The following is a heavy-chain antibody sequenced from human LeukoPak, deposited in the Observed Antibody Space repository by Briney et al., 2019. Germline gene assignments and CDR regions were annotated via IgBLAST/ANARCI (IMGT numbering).Heavy chain of an antibody. J-gene: IGHJ4*02. CDR1: GFTFSSYG. Sequence: PGGSLRLSCAASGFTFSSYGMHWVRQAPGKGLEWVAAISYDGSNKYYADSVKGRFTISRDNSKNTLYLQMNSLRAEDTAVYYCANLLRWEPYWGQGTLVTVSS. V-gene: IGHV3-30*18. CDR3: ANLLRWEPY. D-gene: IGHD4-23*01. CDR2: ISYDGSNK.